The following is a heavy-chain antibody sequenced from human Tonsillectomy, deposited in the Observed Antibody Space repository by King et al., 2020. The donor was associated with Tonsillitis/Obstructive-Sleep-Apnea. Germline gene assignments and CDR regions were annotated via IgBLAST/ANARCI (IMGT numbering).Heavy chain of an antibody. CDR2: IYYSGST. D-gene: IGHD4-11*01. CDR3: ARPRDYTDDAFDI. CDR1: DGSISSYY. V-gene: IGHV4-59*08. J-gene: IGHJ3*02. Sequence: QLQESGPGLVKPSETLSLTCTVSDGSISSYYWSWIRQPPGKGLEWIGYIYYSGSTNYNPSLKSRVTISVDTSKNQFSLKLSSVTAADTAVYYCARPRDYTDDAFDIWGQGTLVTVSS.